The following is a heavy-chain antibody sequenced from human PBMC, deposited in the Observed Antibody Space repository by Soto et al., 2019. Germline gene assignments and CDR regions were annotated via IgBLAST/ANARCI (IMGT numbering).Heavy chain of an antibody. CDR2: ISGSGGST. CDR3: AQYPATTFAVVIIVGY. J-gene: IGHJ4*02. Sequence: GGSLRLSCAASGFTFSSYAMSWVRQAPGKGLEWVSAISGSGGSTYYADSVKGRFTISRDNSKNTLYLQMNSLRAEDTAVYYCAQYPATTFAVVIIVGYWGQGTLVTVSS. V-gene: IGHV3-23*01. CDR1: GFTFSSYA. D-gene: IGHD3-3*01.